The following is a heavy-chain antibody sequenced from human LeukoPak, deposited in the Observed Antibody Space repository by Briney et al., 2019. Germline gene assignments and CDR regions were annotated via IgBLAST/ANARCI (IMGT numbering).Heavy chain of an antibody. V-gene: IGHV7-4-1*02. CDR2: INTNTGNP. J-gene: IGHJ3*02. CDR3: ASRISSGYLDAFDI. D-gene: IGHD3-22*01. CDR1: GYTFTSYA. Sequence: ASVKVSCKASGYTFTSYAMNWVRQAPGQGLEWMGWINTNTGNPTYAQGFTGRFVFSLDTSVSTAYLQISSLKAEDTAVYYCASRISSGYLDAFDIWGQGTMVTVSS.